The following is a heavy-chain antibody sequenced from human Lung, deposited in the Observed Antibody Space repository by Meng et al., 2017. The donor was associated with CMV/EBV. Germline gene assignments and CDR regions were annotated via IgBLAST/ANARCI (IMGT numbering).Heavy chain of an antibody. CDR3: AGGGGYTSGWYDY. D-gene: IGHD6-19*01. CDR2: TYYRSKWYN. V-gene: IGHV6-1*01. CDR1: DSVYSDSAA. J-gene: IGHJ4*02. Sequence: DSVYSDSAAWTWIRQSPSRGLEWLGKTYYRSKWYNDYAESVKGRITIYADTSKNQFSLQLISVTPEDTAVYYCAGGGGYTSGWYDYWGQGTLVTVSS.